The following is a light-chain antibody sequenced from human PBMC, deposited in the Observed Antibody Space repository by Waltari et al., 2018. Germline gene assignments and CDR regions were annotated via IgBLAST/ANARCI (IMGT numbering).Light chain of an antibody. Sequence: VLTQSPGTLSLSPGERVTLSCRASQSLTKRYLAWYQQKPGQAPRLLIYGASSRAACIPGRFSGSGSGTDFTLTISRLEPEDFAVYYCQQYGSSILYTFGQGTKLEIK. J-gene: IGKJ2*01. CDR2: GAS. CDR3: QQYGSSILYT. CDR1: QSLTKRY. V-gene: IGKV3-20*01.